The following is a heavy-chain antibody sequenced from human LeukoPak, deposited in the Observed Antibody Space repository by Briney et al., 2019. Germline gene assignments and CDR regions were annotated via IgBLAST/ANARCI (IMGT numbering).Heavy chain of an antibody. J-gene: IGHJ6*02. CDR3: ARDGNSGWYTGENYYYYGMDV. CDR1: GFTFSSFA. Sequence: GRSLRLSCAASGFTFSSFAMHWVRQAPDQGLELVAVISYDGTNKDYADSVKGRFTMSRDNSKNTLYLQMNSLRLEDTALYYCARDGNSGWYTGENYYYYGMDVWGQGTTVTVSS. CDR2: ISYDGTNK. V-gene: IGHV3-30-3*01. D-gene: IGHD6-19*01.